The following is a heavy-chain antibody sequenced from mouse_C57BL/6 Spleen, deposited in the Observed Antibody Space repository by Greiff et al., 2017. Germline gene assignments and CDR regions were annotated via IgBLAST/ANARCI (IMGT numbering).Heavy chain of an antibody. J-gene: IGHJ2*01. CDR3: ARGNDGYLPGY. D-gene: IGHD2-3*01. V-gene: IGHV1-64*01. CDR1: GYTFTSYW. CDR2: IHPNSGST. Sequence: VQLQQSGAELVKPGASVKLSCKASGYTFTSYWMHWVKQRPGQGLEWIGMIHPNSGSTNYNEKFKSKATLTVDKSSSTAYMQLSSLTSEDSAVYYCARGNDGYLPGYWGQGTTLTVSS.